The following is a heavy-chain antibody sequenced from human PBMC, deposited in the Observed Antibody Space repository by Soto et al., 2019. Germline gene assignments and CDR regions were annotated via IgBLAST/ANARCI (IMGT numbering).Heavy chain of an antibody. V-gene: IGHV6-1*01. Sequence: TSETLSLTCAISGDSVSSNSAAWNWIRQSPSRGLEWLGRTYYRSKWYNDYAVSVKSRITINPDTSKNQFSLQLNSVTPEDTAVYYCARDTPVAGYYYYGMDVWGQGTTVTVSS. CDR1: GDSVSSNSAA. CDR3: ARDTPVAGYYYYGMDV. D-gene: IGHD6-19*01. CDR2: TYYRSKWYN. J-gene: IGHJ6*02.